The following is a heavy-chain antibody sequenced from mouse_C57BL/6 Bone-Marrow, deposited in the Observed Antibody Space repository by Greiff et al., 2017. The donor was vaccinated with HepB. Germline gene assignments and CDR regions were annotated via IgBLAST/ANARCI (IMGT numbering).Heavy chain of an antibody. CDR1: GFTFSSYA. CDR2: ISAGGSYT. CDR3: ARDARLRIRRDRYIDV. J-gene: IGHJ1*03. V-gene: IGHV5-4*03. Sequence: EVNVVESGGGLVKPGGSLKLSCAASGFTFSSYAMSWVRQTPEKRLEWVATISAGGSYTYYPDNVKGRFTISRDNAKNNLYLQMSQLKSEDTAMYYCARDARLRIRRDRYIDVWGTGTTVTVSS. D-gene: IGHD2-2*01.